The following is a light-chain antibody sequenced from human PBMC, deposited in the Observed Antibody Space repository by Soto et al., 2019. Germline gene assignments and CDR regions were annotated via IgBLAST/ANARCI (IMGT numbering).Light chain of an antibody. Sequence: EIVLTQSPATLALSAGERATLSFRAIQSVSSDLAWYQQKPGQAPRLLIYGASTRATAIPARFSGSGSGTEFTLTISNLQSEDFAVYYCQQYNKWPPLTFGGGTKVDIK. V-gene: IGKV3-15*01. CDR3: QQYNKWPPLT. CDR1: QSVSSD. CDR2: GAS. J-gene: IGKJ4*01.